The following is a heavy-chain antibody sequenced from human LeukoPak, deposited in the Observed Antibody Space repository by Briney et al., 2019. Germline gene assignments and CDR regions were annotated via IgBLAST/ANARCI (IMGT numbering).Heavy chain of an antibody. V-gene: IGHV3-48*01. Sequence: PGGSLRLSCAASGLTFSSYSMTWVRQAPGTGLEWVPSISTTGTTIYYADSVKGRFTISRDNAKNSLYLQMNGLRAEDTAVYYCARVPAFNWGQGTLVTVSS. CDR1: GLTFSSYS. CDR2: ISTTGTTI. J-gene: IGHJ4*02. D-gene: IGHD3-3*02. CDR3: ARVPAFN.